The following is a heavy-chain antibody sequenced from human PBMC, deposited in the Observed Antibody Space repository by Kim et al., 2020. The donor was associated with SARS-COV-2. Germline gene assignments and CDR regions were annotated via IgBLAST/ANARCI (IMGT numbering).Heavy chain of an antibody. CDR1: GFTFSSYA. Sequence: GGSLRLSCAASGFTFSSYAMTWVRQAPGKGLEWVSVVGAGGGSTPYAGSVKGRFTISRDNSKNTLYLQMHSLRVEDTAIYYCAKDKGRGWCFDSWGQGTL. D-gene: IGHD6-19*01. CDR3: AKDKGRGWCFDS. CDR2: VGAGGGST. J-gene: IGHJ4*02. V-gene: IGHV3-23*01.